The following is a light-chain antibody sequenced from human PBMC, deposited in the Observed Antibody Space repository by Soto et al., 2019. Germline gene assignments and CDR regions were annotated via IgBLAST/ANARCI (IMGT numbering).Light chain of an antibody. Sequence: EVLMTQSPATLSVSPVERVTLSCRASQSVSSDLAWYQQKPGQAPRLLIFAASTRATSIPARFTGSRSGTEFTLTISSLQSEDFAVYYCQQYNTWPRTFGQGTKVDIK. CDR1: QSVSSD. CDR3: QQYNTWPRT. J-gene: IGKJ1*01. V-gene: IGKV3-15*01. CDR2: AAS.